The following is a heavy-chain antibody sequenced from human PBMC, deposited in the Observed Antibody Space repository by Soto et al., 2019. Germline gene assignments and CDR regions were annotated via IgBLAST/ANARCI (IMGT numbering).Heavy chain of an antibody. CDR2: INHSGST. CDR1: CGSFSGYY. D-gene: IGHD1-26*01. CDR3: ARSRKWGRGSYYGMDV. V-gene: IGHV4-34*01. Sequence: KPSETLSLTCVVYCGSFSGYYWSWIRQPPGKGLEWIGEINHSGSTNYNPSLKSRVTISVDTSKNQFSLKLSSVTAADTAVYYCARSRKWGRGSYYGMDVWGQGTTVTVSS. J-gene: IGHJ6*02.